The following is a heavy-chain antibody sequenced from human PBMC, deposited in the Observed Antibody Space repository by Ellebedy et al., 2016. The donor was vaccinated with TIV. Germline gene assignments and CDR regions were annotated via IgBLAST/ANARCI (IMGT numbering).Heavy chain of an antibody. CDR3: ARDWNGDSVIED. CDR1: GFSVRSHS. Sequence: GRSLRLSXAASGFSVRSHSMSWVRQAPGTGLEWVSVFSSGGTSYYADSVKGRFSISRDSSQNTLSLQMNGLRAEDTAVYYCARDWNGDSVIEDWGQGSLVIVSS. V-gene: IGHV3-53*01. D-gene: IGHD1-1*01. CDR2: FSSGGTS. J-gene: IGHJ4*02.